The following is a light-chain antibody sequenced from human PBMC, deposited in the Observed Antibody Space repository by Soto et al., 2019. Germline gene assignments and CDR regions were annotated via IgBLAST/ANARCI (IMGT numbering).Light chain of an antibody. CDR2: SAS. CDR3: QQTFSLPYT. CDR1: ENSSSY. J-gene: IGKJ2*01. V-gene: IGKV1-39*01. Sequence: IQMTQSPSSLSASVGDRVTVNCRTSENSSSYVSWFQQRPGKAPNLLIYSASTWHTGVSSRFSGNGSGTHFTLTVERLQAEDVATYYCQQTFSLPYTFGQGTKVEIK.